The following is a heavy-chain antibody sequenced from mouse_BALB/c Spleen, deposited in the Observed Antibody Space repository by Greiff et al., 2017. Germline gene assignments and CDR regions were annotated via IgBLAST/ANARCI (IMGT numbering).Heavy chain of an antibody. CDR3: ARDQGRSLYFDD. Sequence: QVQLKQSGPGLVAPSQSLSITCTVSGFSLTSYGVHWVRQPPGQGLVWLGVIWAGGSTNYNSALMSRLSISKDNSKSQVFLKMNSLQTDDTAMYYCARDQGRSLYFDDWGQGTTRTVSS. CDR1: GFSLTSYG. CDR2: IWAGGST. J-gene: IGHJ2*01. D-gene: IGHD3-2*02. V-gene: IGHV2-9*02.